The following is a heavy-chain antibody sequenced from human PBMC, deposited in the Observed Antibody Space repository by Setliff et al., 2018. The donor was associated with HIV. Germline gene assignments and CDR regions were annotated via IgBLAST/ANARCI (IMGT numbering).Heavy chain of an antibody. V-gene: IGHV4-34*01. Sequence: SETLSLTCAVYGGSFSGYYWSWIRQPPEKGLEWIGEINHSGSTNYNPSLKSRVTTSVDTSKNQLSLKLSSVTAADTAVYYCARGLYRAPHQALGYWGQGTLVTVSS. D-gene: IGHD1-26*01. CDR3: ARGLYRAPHQALGY. J-gene: IGHJ4*02. CDR2: INHSGST. CDR1: GGSFSGYY.